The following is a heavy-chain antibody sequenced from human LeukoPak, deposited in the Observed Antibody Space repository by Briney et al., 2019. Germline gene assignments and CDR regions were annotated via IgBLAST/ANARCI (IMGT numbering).Heavy chain of an antibody. CDR2: IYYSGST. CDR3: ARVDTAMVLFDY. J-gene: IGHJ4*02. CDR1: GGSISSSSYY. Sequence: SETLSLTCTVSGGSISSSSYYWGWIRQPPGKGLEWIGSIYYSGSTYYNPSLKSRVTISVDTSKNQFSLKLSSVTAADTAVYYCARVDTAMVLFDYWGQGTLVTVSS. D-gene: IGHD5-18*01. V-gene: IGHV4-39*07.